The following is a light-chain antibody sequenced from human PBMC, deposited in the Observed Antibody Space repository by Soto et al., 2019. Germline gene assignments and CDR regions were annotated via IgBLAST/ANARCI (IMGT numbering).Light chain of an antibody. Sequence: QAVVTQPPSVSAAPGQRVTISCSGSSSNIGNNYVSWYQHLPGTAPNLLIYDNDQRPSGIPDRFSASKSDTSATLDITGLQTGDEADYYCGAWDSSLSVVMFGGGTKVTVL. CDR3: GAWDSSLSVVM. V-gene: IGLV1-51*01. CDR1: SSNIGNNY. CDR2: DND. J-gene: IGLJ3*02.